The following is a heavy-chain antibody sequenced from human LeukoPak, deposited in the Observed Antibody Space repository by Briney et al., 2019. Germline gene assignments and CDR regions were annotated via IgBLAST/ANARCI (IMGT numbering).Heavy chain of an antibody. Sequence: SETLSLTCTVSGDSIRRSNDYWGWIRQSPGKGLEWLGSIYYSGNTYYNPSLESRLTISVDTYNNQFSLKLTSVTAADTAVYYCARDSGTTGEVKFDPWGQGTLVTVSS. CDR2: IYYSGNT. CDR1: GDSIRRSNDY. D-gene: IGHD3-10*01. V-gene: IGHV4-39*07. J-gene: IGHJ5*02. CDR3: ARDSGTTGEVKFDP.